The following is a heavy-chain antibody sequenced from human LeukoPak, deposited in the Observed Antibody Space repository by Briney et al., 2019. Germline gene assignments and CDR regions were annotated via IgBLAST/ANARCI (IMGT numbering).Heavy chain of an antibody. V-gene: IGHV1-46*01. D-gene: IGHD1-26*01. Sequence: ASVKVSCKASGYTFTSYYMHWVRQAPGQGLEWMGIINPSGGSTSYAQKFQGRVTMTRDTSTSTVYMEPSSLRSEDTAVYYCAREEAVGAKFRHAFDIWGQGTMVTVSS. CDR2: INPSGGST. J-gene: IGHJ3*02. CDR1: GYTFTSYY. CDR3: AREEAVGAKFRHAFDI.